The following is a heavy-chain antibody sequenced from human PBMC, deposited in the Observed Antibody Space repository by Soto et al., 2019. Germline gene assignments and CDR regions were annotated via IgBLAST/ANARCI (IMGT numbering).Heavy chain of an antibody. D-gene: IGHD1-1*01. Sequence: VLLLESGGGLVPRGGSLRLSCEASGFTFNTFAMTWVRQAPGRGLEWVSRINKSGGSRYYADSVRGRFTVSRDNSKNTLYLQMNSLRDDDTAIYYCAKGAEMPTIPFDYWGQGALVTVSP. CDR3: AKGAEMPTIPFDY. J-gene: IGHJ4*02. CDR1: GFTFNTFA. V-gene: IGHV3-23*01. CDR2: INKSGGSR.